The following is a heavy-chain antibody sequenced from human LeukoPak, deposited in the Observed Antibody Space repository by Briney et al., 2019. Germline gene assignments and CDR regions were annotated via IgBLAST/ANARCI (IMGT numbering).Heavy chain of an antibody. D-gene: IGHD4-23*01. CDR2: ISSSSSYI. V-gene: IGHV3-21*01. J-gene: IGHJ3*02. CDR1: GFTFNNAR. CDR3: ASQPPDYGGNVDAFDI. Sequence: GGSLRLSCAASGFTFNNARVTWVRQAPGKGLEWVSSISSSSSYIYYADSVKGRFTISRDNAKNSLYLQMNSLRAEDTAVYYCASQPPDYGGNVDAFDIWGQGTMVTVSS.